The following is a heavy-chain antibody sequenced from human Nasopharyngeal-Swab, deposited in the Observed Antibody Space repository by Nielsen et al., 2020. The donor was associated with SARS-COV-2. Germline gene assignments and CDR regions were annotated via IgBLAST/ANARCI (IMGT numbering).Heavy chain of an antibody. D-gene: IGHD3-22*01. CDR3: ARFPAGGYYDSSGYYYWYFDL. Sequence: ASVKVSCKASGYTFTSYDINWVRQATGQGLEWMGWMNPNSGNTGYAQRFQGRVTMTTDTSTSTAYMELRSLRSDDTAVYYCARFPAGGYYDSSGYYYWYFDLWGRGTLVTVSS. V-gene: IGHV1-8*01. J-gene: IGHJ2*01. CDR1: GYTFTSYD. CDR2: MNPNSGNT.